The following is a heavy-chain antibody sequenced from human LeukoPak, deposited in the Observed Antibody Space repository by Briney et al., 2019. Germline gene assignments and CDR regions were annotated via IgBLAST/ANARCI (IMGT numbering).Heavy chain of an antibody. CDR1: GGSISSSSYY. CDR3: ARDYYYDSSGYVNY. D-gene: IGHD3-22*01. CDR2: IYYSGST. J-gene: IGHJ4*02. V-gene: IGHV4-39*07. Sequence: PSETLSLTCTVSGGSISSSSYYWGWIRQPPGKGLEWIGSIYYSGSTYYNPSLKSRVTISVDTSKNQFSLKLSSVTAADTAVYYCARDYYYDSSGYVNYWGQGTLVTVSS.